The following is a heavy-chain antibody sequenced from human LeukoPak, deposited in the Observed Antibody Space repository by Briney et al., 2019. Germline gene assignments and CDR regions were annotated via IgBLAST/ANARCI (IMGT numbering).Heavy chain of an antibody. D-gene: IGHD3-9*01. CDR1: GGSFSGYY. Sequence: KPPETLSLTCAVYGGSFSGYYWSWIRQPPGKGLEWIGEINHSGGTNYNPSLKSRVTISVDTSKNQFSLKLSSVTAADTAVYYCASRVLRYFDWLFDPWGQGTLVTVSS. J-gene: IGHJ5*02. CDR3: ASRVLRYFDWLFDP. CDR2: INHSGGT. V-gene: IGHV4-34*01.